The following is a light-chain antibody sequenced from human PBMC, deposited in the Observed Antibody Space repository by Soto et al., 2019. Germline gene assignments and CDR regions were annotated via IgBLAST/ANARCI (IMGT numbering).Light chain of an antibody. CDR3: NSYTSSSTLV. J-gene: IGLJ1*01. V-gene: IGLV2-14*01. CDR1: NSDVGGYNY. Sequence: LTQPASVSGSPGQSITISCTGTNSDVGGYNYVSWYQQHPGKAPKLVIYEVSNRPSGVSNRFSASKSGNTASLTISGLQAEDEADYYCNSYTSSSTLVFGSGTKGTVL. CDR2: EVS.